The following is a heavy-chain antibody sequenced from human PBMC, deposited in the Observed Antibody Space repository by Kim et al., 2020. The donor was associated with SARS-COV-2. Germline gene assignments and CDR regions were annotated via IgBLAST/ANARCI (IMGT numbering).Heavy chain of an antibody. CDR3: SQESEEMAPTHYFDS. J-gene: IGHJ4*02. Sequence: ADSLKGRFSISRDNSKNTVYLQMDNLRVEDTAVYYCSQESEEMAPTHYFDSWGQGTLVTVSP. V-gene: IGHV3-23*01.